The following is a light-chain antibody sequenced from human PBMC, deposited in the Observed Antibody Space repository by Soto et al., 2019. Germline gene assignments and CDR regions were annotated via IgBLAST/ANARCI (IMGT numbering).Light chain of an antibody. CDR3: QSYDTSLSGGV. CDR2: ANN. CDR1: SSNIGAGYD. V-gene: IGLV1-40*01. Sequence: QPVLTQPPSVSGAPGQRVTISCTGSSSNIGAGYDVHWYQQFPGTAPKFLIYANNNRPSGVPDRFSGSKSGTSASLAITGLQAEDEADYYCQSYDTSLSGGVFGGGTQLTVL. J-gene: IGLJ3*02.